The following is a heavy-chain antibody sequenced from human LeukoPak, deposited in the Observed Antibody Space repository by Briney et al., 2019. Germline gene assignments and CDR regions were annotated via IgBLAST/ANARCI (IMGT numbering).Heavy chain of an antibody. CDR2: IYYSGST. J-gene: IGHJ5*02. V-gene: IGHV4-59*01. CDR3: ARHLADSSGYSWFDP. CDR1: GGSISSYY. D-gene: IGHD3-22*01. Sequence: KPSETLSLTCTVSGGSISSYYWSWIRQPPGKGLEWIGYIYYSGSTNYNPSLKSRVTISVDTSKNQFSLKLSSVTAADTAVYYCARHLADSSGYSWFDPWGQGTLVTVSS.